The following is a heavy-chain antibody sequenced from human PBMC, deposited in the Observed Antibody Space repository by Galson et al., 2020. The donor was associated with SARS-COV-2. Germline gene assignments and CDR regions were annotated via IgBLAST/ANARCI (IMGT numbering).Heavy chain of an antibody. CDR3: AREGIVGATGFDY. J-gene: IGHJ4*02. V-gene: IGHV3-33*01. Sequence: TGGSLRLSCAAPAFTFSSYGMHWVRQAPDKGLEWVPAIWYDGSNKYYADSVKGRFTISRDNSKNTLYLQMNSLRAEDTAVYYCAREGIVGATGFDYWGQGTLVTVSS. D-gene: IGHD1-26*01. CDR1: AFTFSSYG. CDR2: IWYDGSNK.